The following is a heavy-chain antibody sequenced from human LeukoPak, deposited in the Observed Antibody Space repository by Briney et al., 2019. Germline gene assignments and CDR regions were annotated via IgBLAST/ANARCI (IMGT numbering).Heavy chain of an antibody. CDR2: VNPNSGNT. J-gene: IGHJ5*02. CDR1: GYTFTSYD. CDR3: ARGVRFYSGWFDP. D-gene: IGHD2-21*01. Sequence: ASVKVSCKASGYTFTSYDINWVRQATGQGLEWMGWVNPNSGNTGYAQKFQGRFTMTRNTSIRTAYMELSSLRSEDTAVYYCARGVRFYSGWFDPWGQGTLVTVSS. V-gene: IGHV1-8*01.